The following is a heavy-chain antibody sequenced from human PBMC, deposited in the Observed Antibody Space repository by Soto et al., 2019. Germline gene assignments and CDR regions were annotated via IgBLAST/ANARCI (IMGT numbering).Heavy chain of an antibody. V-gene: IGHV3-21*01. CDR3: ARDLRVRGVIIAPDWFDP. CDR1: GFTFSSYS. Sequence: GGSLRLSCAASGFTFSSYSMNWVRQAPGKGLEWVSSISSSSSYIYYADSVKGRFTISRDNAKNSLYLQMNSLRAEDTAVYYCARDLRVRGVIIAPDWFDPWGQGTLVTVSS. D-gene: IGHD3-10*01. CDR2: ISSSSSYI. J-gene: IGHJ5*02.